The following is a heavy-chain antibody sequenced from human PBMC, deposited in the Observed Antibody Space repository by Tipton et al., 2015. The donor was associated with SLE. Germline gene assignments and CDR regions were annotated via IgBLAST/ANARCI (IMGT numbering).Heavy chain of an antibody. J-gene: IGHJ4*02. Sequence: QVQLVQSGAEVREPGSSVKVSCKASGDTFNTYAFTWVRQAPGQGLEWMGAIIPNIGITKYAQDFQDRVTISTDESTNTAYMELTSLTSDDTAVYLCARGRDQLPTSDYWGQGTLVTVSS. V-gene: IGHV1-69*01. CDR2: IIPNIGIT. D-gene: IGHD2-2*01. CDR3: ARGRDQLPTSDY. CDR1: GDTFNTYA.